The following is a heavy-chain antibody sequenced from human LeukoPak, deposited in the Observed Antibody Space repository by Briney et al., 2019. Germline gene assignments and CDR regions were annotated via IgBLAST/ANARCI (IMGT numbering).Heavy chain of an antibody. CDR3: ARALYYDFWSGYHDAFDI. CDR2: INPSGGST. D-gene: IGHD3-3*01. Sequence: ASVKVSCKASGGTFSSYAISWVRQAPGQGLEWMGIINPSGGSTNYAQKFQGRVTMTRDTSTSTVYMELSSLRSEDTAVHYCARALYYDFWSGYHDAFDIWGQGTMVTVSS. J-gene: IGHJ3*02. V-gene: IGHV1-46*01. CDR1: GGTFSSYA.